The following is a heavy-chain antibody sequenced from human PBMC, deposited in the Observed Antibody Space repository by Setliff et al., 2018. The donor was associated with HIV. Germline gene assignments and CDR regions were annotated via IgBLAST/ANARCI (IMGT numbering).Heavy chain of an antibody. D-gene: IGHD3-16*01. CDR1: GGSISSYY. CDR2: IYYSGST. CDR3: ARQFWMLTTLYFGS. J-gene: IGHJ4*02. V-gene: IGHV4-59*01. Sequence: SETLSLTCTVSGGSISSYYWSWIRQPPGKGLEWIGYIYYSGSTNYNPSLKSRVTISVDTSKNQFSLKLSSVTAADTAVYYCARQFWMLTTLYFGSLGPGTLVTVSS.